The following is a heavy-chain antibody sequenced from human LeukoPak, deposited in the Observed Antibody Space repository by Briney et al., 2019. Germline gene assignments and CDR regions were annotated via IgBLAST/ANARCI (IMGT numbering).Heavy chain of an antibody. CDR2: ISYGGIEE. Sequence: GGSLRLSCAASGITLRNFGMHWVRQAPGRGLEWVAAISYGGIEEFYADSLKGRFTISRDGSKNTVSLQMNSLRPEDTAVYYCAANTSPVGFYFGYWGQGTLVTVSS. D-gene: IGHD2-2*01. V-gene: IGHV3-30*03. CDR3: AANTSPVGFYFGY. CDR1: GITLRNFG. J-gene: IGHJ4*02.